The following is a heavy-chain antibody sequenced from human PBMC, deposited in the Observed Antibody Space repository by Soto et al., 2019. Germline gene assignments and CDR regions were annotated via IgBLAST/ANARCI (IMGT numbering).Heavy chain of an antibody. J-gene: IGHJ3*02. V-gene: IGHV3-64D*06. Sequence: GWSLRLSCSSSVFTSISYAMHWVRQAPGKGLEYVSAISSNGGSTYYADSVKGRFTISRDNSKNTLYLQMSSLRAEDTAVYYCVKVGPTHYYDSSGYYAFDIWGQGTMVTVSS. CDR1: VFTSISYA. CDR2: ISSNGGST. CDR3: VKVGPTHYYDSSGYYAFDI. D-gene: IGHD3-22*01.